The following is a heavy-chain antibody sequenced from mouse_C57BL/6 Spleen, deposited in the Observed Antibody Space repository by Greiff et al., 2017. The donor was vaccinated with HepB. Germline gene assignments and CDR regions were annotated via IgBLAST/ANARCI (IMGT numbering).Heavy chain of an antibody. V-gene: IGHV5-16*01. CDR1: GFTFSDYY. CDR2: INYDGSST. Sequence: EVKLMESEGGLVQPGSSMKLSCTASGFTFSDYYMAWVRQVPEKGLEWVANINYDGSSTYYLDSLKSRFIISRDNAKNILYLQMSSLKSEDTATYYCARIYYYGSSYEYFDVWGTGTTVTVSS. CDR3: ARIYYYGSSYEYFDV. J-gene: IGHJ1*03. D-gene: IGHD1-1*01.